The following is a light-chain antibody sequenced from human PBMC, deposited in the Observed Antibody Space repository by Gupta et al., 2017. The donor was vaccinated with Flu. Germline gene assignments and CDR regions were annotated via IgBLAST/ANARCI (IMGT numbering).Light chain of an antibody. Sequence: DIVMTQSPYSVALSLGERATINCKSSQSCLYSSNNKNYLAWYQQKPGQPPKLLIYWASTREYGVPDRFSGSGSGTDFTLTISSLQAEDVAVYYCQQDYSTPWTFGQGTKVEIK. J-gene: IGKJ1*01. CDR3: QQDYSTPWT. CDR1: QSCLYSSNNKNY. CDR2: WAS. V-gene: IGKV4-1*01.